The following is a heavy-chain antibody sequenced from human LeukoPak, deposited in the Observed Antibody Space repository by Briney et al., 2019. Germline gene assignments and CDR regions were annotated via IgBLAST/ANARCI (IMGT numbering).Heavy chain of an antibody. D-gene: IGHD3-9*01. CDR2: INTDGSIT. Sequence: GGSLRLSCAASGFTFSTYLMHWVRQAPGKGLVWVSRINTDGSITTYADSVKGRFTISRDNAKNTLYLQMNSLRDEDTAVYYCASLGTLVPWGQGTLVTVSS. CDR3: ASLGTLVP. V-gene: IGHV3-74*03. J-gene: IGHJ5*02. CDR1: GFTFSTYL.